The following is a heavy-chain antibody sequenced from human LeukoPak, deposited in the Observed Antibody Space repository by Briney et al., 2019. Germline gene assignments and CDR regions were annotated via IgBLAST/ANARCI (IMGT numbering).Heavy chain of an antibody. D-gene: IGHD2-8*01. CDR2: ISAYNGNT. Sequence: ASVKVSCKASGGTFSSYAISWVRQAPGQGLEWMGWISAYNGNTNYAQKLQGRVTMTTDTSTSTAYMELRSLRSDDTAVYYCARDGDIVLMGNLDYWGQGTLVTVSS. CDR1: GGTFSSYA. J-gene: IGHJ4*02. V-gene: IGHV1-18*01. CDR3: ARDGDIVLMGNLDY.